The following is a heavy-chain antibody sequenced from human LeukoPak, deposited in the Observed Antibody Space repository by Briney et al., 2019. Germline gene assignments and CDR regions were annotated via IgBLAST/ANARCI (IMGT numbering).Heavy chain of an antibody. CDR2: ISFSGGST. D-gene: IGHD2-2*01. CDR3: AKDWAVVVPAVWVGLDY. J-gene: IGHJ4*02. CDR1: GFTSSTYA. V-gene: IGHV3-23*01. Sequence: GGSLRLSCAASGFTSSTYAMTWVRQAPGKGLEWVAGISFSGGSTDYADSVKGRFAISRDNSKNRLYLQMNSLRVEDTAVCYCAKDWAVVVPAVWVGLDYWGQGTLVTVSS.